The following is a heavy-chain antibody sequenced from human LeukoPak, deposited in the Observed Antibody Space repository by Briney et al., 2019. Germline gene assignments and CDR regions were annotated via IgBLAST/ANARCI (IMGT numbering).Heavy chain of an antibody. CDR1: GFTFISYG. J-gene: IGHJ5*02. V-gene: IGHV3-15*01. CDR3: TTDRFS. Sequence: GGSLRLSCAASGFTFISYGMQWVRQAPGKGLEWVGRIKSQTHGGTADYAAPVKGRFTISRDDSENMLYLQMDSLKTEDTAVYYCTTDRFSWGQGILVTVSS. CDR2: IKSQTHGGTA. D-gene: IGHD3-3*01.